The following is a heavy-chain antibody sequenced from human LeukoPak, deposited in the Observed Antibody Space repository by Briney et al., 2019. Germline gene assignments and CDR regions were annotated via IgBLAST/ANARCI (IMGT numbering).Heavy chain of an antibody. CDR2: ISSNGGST. Sequence: GGSLRLSCSASGFTFSSYAMHWVRQAPGKGLEYVSAISSNGGSTYYADSVKGRFTISRDNAKNSLYLQMNSLRAEDTAVYYCAQGGEAVSAFDIWGQGTMVTVSS. V-gene: IGHV3-64*04. D-gene: IGHD6-19*01. CDR3: AQGGEAVSAFDI. J-gene: IGHJ3*02. CDR1: GFTFSSYA.